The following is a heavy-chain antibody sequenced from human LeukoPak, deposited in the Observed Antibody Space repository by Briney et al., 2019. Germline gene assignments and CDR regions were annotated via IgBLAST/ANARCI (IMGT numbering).Heavy chain of an antibody. V-gene: IGHV3-30*03. CDR1: GFTLSSYG. D-gene: IGHD3-16*01. Sequence: GGSLRLSCAASGFTLSSYGMHWVRQAPGKGLEWVAVISYDGSNKYYADSVKGRFTISRDNSKNTLYLQMNSLRAEDTAVYYCARGIGGSGLEHFDYWGQGTLVTVSS. CDR3: ARGIGGSGLEHFDY. J-gene: IGHJ4*02. CDR2: ISYDGSNK.